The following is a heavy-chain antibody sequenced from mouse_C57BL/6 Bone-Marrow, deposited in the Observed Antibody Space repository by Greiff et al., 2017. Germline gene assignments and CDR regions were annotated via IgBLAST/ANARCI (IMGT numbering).Heavy chain of an antibody. CDR3: AQSRYDGYLFAY. Sequence: QVTLKECGPGILQPSQTLSLTCSFSGFSLSTFGMGVGWIRQPSGKGLEWLAHIWWDDDKYYNPALKSRLTISKDTSKNQVFLKIANVDTADTATYYCAQSRYDGYLFAYWGQGTLVTVSA. J-gene: IGHJ3*01. D-gene: IGHD2-3*01. V-gene: IGHV8-8*01. CDR1: GFSLSTFGMG. CDR2: IWWDDDK.